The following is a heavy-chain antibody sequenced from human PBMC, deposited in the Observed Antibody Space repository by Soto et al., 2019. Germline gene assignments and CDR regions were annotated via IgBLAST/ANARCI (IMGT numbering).Heavy chain of an antibody. CDR1: GYTFTSYY. CDR2: INPSGGST. Sequence: ASVKVSCKASGYTFTSYYMHWVRQAPGQGLEWMGIINPSGGSTSYAQKFQGRVTMTRDTSTSTVYMELSSLRSEDTAVYYCARGDGCIHLWCNYYYYGMYVWGQGTTVPVSS. CDR3: ARGDGCIHLWCNYYYYGMYV. V-gene: IGHV1-46*01. J-gene: IGHJ6*02. D-gene: IGHD5-18*01.